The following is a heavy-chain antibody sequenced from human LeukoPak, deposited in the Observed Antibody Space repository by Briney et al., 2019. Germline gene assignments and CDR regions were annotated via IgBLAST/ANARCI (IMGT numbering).Heavy chain of an antibody. J-gene: IGHJ6*02. Sequence: SGPTLVNPTQTLTLTCTFSGFSLSTSGVGVGWIRQPPGKALEWLARIDWDDDKYYSTSLKTRLTISKDTSKNQVVLTMTNMDPVDTATYYCARTPYNIGYYGMDVWGQGTTVTVSS. CDR2: IDWDDDK. CDR3: ARTPYNIGYYGMDV. V-gene: IGHV2-70*11. D-gene: IGHD1-1*01. CDR1: GFSLSTSGVG.